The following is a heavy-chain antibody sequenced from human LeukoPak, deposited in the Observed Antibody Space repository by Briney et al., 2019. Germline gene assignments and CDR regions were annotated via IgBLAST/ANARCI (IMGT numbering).Heavy chain of an antibody. V-gene: IGHV3-23*01. CDR3: AKGLGGSGSYGYLQH. Sequence: GGSLRLSCAASGFTFSSYAMSWVRQAPGKGLEWVSAISGSGGSTYYADSVKGRFTISRDNSKNTLYLQMNSLRAEDTAVYYCAKGLGGSGSYGYLQHWGQGTLVTVSS. CDR2: ISGSGGST. D-gene: IGHD3-10*01. CDR1: GFTFSSYA. J-gene: IGHJ1*01.